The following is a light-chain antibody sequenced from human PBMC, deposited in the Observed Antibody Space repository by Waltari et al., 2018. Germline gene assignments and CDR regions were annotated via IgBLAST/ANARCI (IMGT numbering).Light chain of an antibody. J-gene: IGKJ1*01. CDR2: GAS. CDR3: QKYGTLPAT. Sequence: EIVLTQSPCTMSSSTEERVTLSCRSSQSVTRTLAWYQQKPGQAPRLLINGASTRATGIPDRFSGSGSGTDCSLTISRLEPEDFAVYYCQKYGTLPATFGQGTKVEIK. V-gene: IGKV3-20*01. CDR1: QSVTRT.